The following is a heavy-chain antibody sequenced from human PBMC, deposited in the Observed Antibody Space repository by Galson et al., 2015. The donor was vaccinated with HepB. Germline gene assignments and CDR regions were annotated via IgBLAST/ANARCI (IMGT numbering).Heavy chain of an antibody. J-gene: IGHJ4*02. CDR2: IDNGGVNI. D-gene: IGHD2-15*01. V-gene: IGHV3-23*03. CDR3: AKGGGGSHFEH. Sequence: SLRLSCAASGFTYSSYAMSWVRQAPGKGLEWVSIIDNGGVNIYYADSVKGRFTISRDNSKNTLYLQMNSLRAEDTAVYYCAKGGGGSHFEHWGQGTLVTVSS. CDR1: GFTYSSYA.